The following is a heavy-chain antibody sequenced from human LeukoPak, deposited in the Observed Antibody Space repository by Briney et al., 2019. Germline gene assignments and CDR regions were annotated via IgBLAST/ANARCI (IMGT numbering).Heavy chain of an antibody. D-gene: IGHD6-19*01. CDR3: ATRTVAGTHGYFQH. CDR1: GYTFTSYG. J-gene: IGHJ1*01. V-gene: IGHV1-18*01. CDR2: ISAYNGNT. Sequence: ASVKVSCKASGYTFTSYGISWVRQAPGQGLEWMGWISAYNGNTNYAQKFQGRVTITADESTSTAYMELSSLRSEDTAVYYCATRTVAGTHGYFQHWGQGTLVTVSS.